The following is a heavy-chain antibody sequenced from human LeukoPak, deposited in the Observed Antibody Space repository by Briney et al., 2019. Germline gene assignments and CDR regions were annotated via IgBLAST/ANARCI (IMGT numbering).Heavy chain of an antibody. CDR2: ISGSGGST. CDR3: AKFIAAAGTGGVDY. D-gene: IGHD6-13*01. Sequence: GGSLRLSCAASGFTFSSYAMSWVRQAPGKGLEWVSAISGSGGSTYYADSVKGRFTISRDNSKNTLYLQMNSLRAEDTAVYYCAKFIAAAGTGGVDYWGQGALVTVSS. J-gene: IGHJ4*02. CDR1: GFTFSSYA. V-gene: IGHV3-23*01.